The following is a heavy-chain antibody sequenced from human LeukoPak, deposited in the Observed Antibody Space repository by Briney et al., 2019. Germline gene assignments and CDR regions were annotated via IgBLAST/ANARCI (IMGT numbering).Heavy chain of an antibody. Sequence: GGSLRLSCAASGFTVSSNYMSWVRQVPGKGLEWVSVIYSGGSTYYADSVKGRFTISRDNSKNTLYLQMNSLRAEDTAVYYCARDVAEAAAGYDYWGQGTLVTVSS. CDR1: GFTVSSNY. V-gene: IGHV3-53*01. CDR3: ARDVAEAAAGYDY. CDR2: IYSGGST. D-gene: IGHD6-13*01. J-gene: IGHJ4*02.